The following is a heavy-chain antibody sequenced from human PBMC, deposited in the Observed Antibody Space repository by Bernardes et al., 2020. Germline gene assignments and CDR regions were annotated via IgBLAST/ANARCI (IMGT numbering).Heavy chain of an antibody. CDR2: IYHSGST. D-gene: IGHD6-19*01. CDR1: GGSISSSNW. CDR3: ARERTVRGSRVWYGWFDP. J-gene: IGHJ5*02. V-gene: IGHV4-4*02. Sequence: SETLSLTCAVSGGSISSSNWWRWVRQPAGEGLGWIGEIYHSGSTNYNPSLKSRVTISIDKSKNQFSLKLSSVTDADTAVYYCARERTVRGSRVWYGWFDPWGQGTLVTVSS.